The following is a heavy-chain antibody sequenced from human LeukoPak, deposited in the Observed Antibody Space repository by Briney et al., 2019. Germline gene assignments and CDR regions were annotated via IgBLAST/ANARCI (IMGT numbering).Heavy chain of an antibody. CDR2: IYSGGST. Sequence: GGSLRLSCAASEFTVSSNYMSWVRQAPGKGLEWVSVIYSGGSTYYADSVKGRFTISRDNSKNTLYLQMNSLRAEDTAVYYCARPGVTGYYYMDVWGKGTTVTVSS. CDR1: EFTVSSNY. V-gene: IGHV3-53*01. CDR3: ARPGVTGYYYMDV. D-gene: IGHD1-1*01. J-gene: IGHJ6*03.